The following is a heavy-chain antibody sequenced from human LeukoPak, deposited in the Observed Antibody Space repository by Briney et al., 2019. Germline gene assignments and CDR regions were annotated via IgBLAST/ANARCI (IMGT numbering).Heavy chain of an antibody. V-gene: IGHV3-23*01. CDR2: VDGGGGT. CDR1: GFPFSSYW. CDR3: AKQSAGSAAWYSLHYDF. J-gene: IGHJ4*02. Sequence: GGSLRLSCVASGFPFSSYWMTWVRQAPGRGLEWVSSVDGGGGTYYADSVKGRFTISRDNSKDTLYLQMNGLRAEDTAVYFCAKQSAGSAAWYSLHYDFWGQGTLVTVSS. D-gene: IGHD6-13*01.